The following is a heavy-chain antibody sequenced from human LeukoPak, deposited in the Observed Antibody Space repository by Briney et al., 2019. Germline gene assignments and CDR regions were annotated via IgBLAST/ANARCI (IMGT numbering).Heavy chain of an antibody. J-gene: IGHJ4*02. CDR2: ISSSSSYK. CDR1: GFTFSQYT. V-gene: IGHV3-21*01. Sequence: GGSLRLSCAASGFTFSQYTMTWVRQAPGKGLEWVSSISSSSSYKYDADSVKGRFTISRDNIKKSLYLQMNSLRAEDTAVYYCVAAAEPYYFDYWGQGTLVTVSS. CDR3: VAAAEPYYFDY. D-gene: IGHD6-13*01.